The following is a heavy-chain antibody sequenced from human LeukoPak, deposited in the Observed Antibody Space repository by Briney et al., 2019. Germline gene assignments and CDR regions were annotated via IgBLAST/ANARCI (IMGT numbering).Heavy chain of an antibody. CDR1: GGTFSSYA. CDR2: IIPIFGTA. V-gene: IGHV1-69*13. CDR3: ARGGATTFSRFDY. Sequence: GASVKVSCKASGGTFSSYAISWVRQAPGQGLEWMGGIIPIFGTANYAQKFQGRVTITADESTSTAYMELSSLRAEDTAVYYCARGGATTFSRFDYWGQGTLVTVSS. D-gene: IGHD1-26*01. J-gene: IGHJ4*02.